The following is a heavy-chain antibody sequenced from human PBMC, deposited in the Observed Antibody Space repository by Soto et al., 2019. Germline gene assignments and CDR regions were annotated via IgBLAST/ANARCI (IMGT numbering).Heavy chain of an antibody. CDR2: ISSSSSYI. J-gene: IGHJ4*01. D-gene: IGHD5-18*01. CDR3: ARERDTLHLWSYYCDF. Sequence: ESLRHSCSASGFTFRSYSMNWVRQAPGKGLEWVSSISSSSSYIYYADSVKGRFTLSRDNAKNSLYLQMNSLRAEDTAVYYCARERDTLHLWSYYCDFWGKGTWVTVSS. V-gene: IGHV3-21*01. CDR1: GFTFRSYS.